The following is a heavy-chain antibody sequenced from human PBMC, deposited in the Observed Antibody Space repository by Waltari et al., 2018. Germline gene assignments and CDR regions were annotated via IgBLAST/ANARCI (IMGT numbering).Heavy chain of an antibody. D-gene: IGHD6-19*01. CDR3: ARRHSSGSPDYFDY. CDR2: IYHSGST. Sequence: QVQLQESGPGLEKPSETLSLTCAVSGYSISSGYYWGWIRQPPGKGLEWIGSIYHSGSTYYNPSLKSRVTISVDTSKNQFSLKLSSVTAADTAVYYCARRHSSGSPDYFDYWGQGTLVTVSS. V-gene: IGHV4-38-2*01. J-gene: IGHJ4*02. CDR1: GYSISSGYY.